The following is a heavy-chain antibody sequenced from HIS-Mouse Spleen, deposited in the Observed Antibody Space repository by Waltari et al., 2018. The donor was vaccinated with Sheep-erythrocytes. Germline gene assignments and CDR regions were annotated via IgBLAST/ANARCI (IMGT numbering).Heavy chain of an antibody. CDR3: AKDIVTGLSYGMDV. D-gene: IGHD1-20*01. J-gene: IGHJ6*02. V-gene: IGHV3-9*01. CDR1: GFTFDDYA. CDR2: ISWNSGSI. Sequence: LRLSCAASGFTFDDYAMHWVRQAPGNGLEWVSGISWNSGSIGYADSVKGRFTISRDNAKNSLYLQMNSLRAEDTALYYCAKDIVTGLSYGMDVWGQGTTVTVSS.